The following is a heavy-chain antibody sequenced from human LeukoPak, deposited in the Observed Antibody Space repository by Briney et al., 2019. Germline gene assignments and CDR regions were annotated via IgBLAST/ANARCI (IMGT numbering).Heavy chain of an antibody. CDR2: ISGSGGTT. V-gene: IGHV3-23*01. J-gene: IGHJ6*02. CDR3: ARDRLGGSCCTFYSMDA. D-gene: IGHD2-2*01. CDR1: GFTFSNYA. Sequence: PGGSLGLSCAASGFTFSNYAMTWVRQAPGKGLEWVSVISGSGGTTFYADSVKGRFTISRDNSKNTLYLEVNRLRAEDTAVYYCARDRLGGSCCTFYSMDAWGQGTTVTVSS.